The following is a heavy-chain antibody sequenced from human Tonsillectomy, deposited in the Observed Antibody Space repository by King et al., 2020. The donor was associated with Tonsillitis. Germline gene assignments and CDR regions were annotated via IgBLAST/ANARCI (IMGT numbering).Heavy chain of an antibody. D-gene: IGHD3-10*01. Sequence: VQLQESGPGLVKPSETLSLTCTFSGGSISSYYWSWIRQPPGKGLEWIGYIYYSGSTNYNPSLKSRVTISIHTSKNQFSLKLSSVTAADTAVYYCARDLYGGFGDFGYWGQGTLVTVSS. CDR3: ARDLYGGFGDFGY. CDR1: GGSISSYY. V-gene: IGHV4-59*01. J-gene: IGHJ4*02. CDR2: IYYSGST.